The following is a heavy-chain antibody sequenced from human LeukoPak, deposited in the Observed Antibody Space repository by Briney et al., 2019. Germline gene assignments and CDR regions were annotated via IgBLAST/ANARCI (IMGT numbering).Heavy chain of an antibody. CDR2: INHSGST. Sequence: PSETLSLTCGVYDGSFSSYYWSWIRQPPGKGLEWIGEINHSGSTNYNPSLKSRLTISVDTSNNQFSLKLSSVTAADTAMYYCTRGDYSASGKDRRYIWFDPWGQGTLVTVSS. V-gene: IGHV4-34*01. CDR1: DGSFSSYY. J-gene: IGHJ5*02. D-gene: IGHD2-21*01. CDR3: TRGDYSASGKDRRYIWFDP.